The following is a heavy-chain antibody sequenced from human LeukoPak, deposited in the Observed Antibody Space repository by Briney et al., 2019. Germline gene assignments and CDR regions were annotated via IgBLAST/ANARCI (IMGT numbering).Heavy chain of an antibody. D-gene: IGHD4-17*01. CDR1: GFIFSHYG. CDR2: ITSRSTT. Sequence: GGTLRLSCAASGFIFSHYGMNWVRQAPGKGLEWVSGITSRSTTYYADSVKGRFTISRDNSKNTLYLQMNSLRAEDTAVYYCAKEIYGDSTGGRFQHWGQGTLVTVSS. CDR3: AKEIYGDSTGGRFQH. V-gene: IGHV3-23*01. J-gene: IGHJ1*01.